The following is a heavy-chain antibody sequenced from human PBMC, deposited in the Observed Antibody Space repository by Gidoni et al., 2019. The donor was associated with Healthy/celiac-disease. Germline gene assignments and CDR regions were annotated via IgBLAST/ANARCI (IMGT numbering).Heavy chain of an antibody. V-gene: IGHV2-26*01. Sequence: QVTLKESGPVLVKPTETLTLTCTVSGFSLSNARMGVSWIRQPPGKALEWLAHIFSNDEKSYSTSLKSRLTISKDTSKSQVVLTMTNMDPVDTATYYCARSPGYSYGLVDYWGQGTLVTVSS. CDR1: GFSLSNARMG. D-gene: IGHD5-18*01. J-gene: IGHJ4*02. CDR2: IFSNDEK. CDR3: ARSPGYSYGLVDY.